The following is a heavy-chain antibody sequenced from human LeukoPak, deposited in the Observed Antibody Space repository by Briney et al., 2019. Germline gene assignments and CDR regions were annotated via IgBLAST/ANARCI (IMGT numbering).Heavy chain of an antibody. CDR1: GGSFSDYY. J-gene: IGHJ4*02. CDR2: ISSSGSTI. D-gene: IGHD3-10*01. CDR3: AREGRYYYGSGSSGIDY. V-gene: IGHV3-11*01. Sequence: LSLTCAVYGGSFSDYYMSWIRQAPGKGLEWVSYISSSGSTIYYADSVKGRFTISRDNAKNSLYLQMNSLRAEDTAVYYCAREGRYYYGSGSSGIDYWGQGTLVTVSS.